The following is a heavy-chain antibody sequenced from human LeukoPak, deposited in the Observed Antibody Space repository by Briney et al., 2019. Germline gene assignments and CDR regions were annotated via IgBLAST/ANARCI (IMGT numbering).Heavy chain of an antibody. CDR2: IYYTGNM. V-gene: IGHV4-59*12. J-gene: IGHJ4*02. D-gene: IGHD6-13*01. CDR3: ARGGDRSSWSIDY. CDR1: GGSISSYY. Sequence: SETLSLTCTVSGGSISSYYWSWIRQPRGKGLEWIGYIYYTGNMLYSPPLKSRVTISVDTSKNQFSLKLKSVTAADTAVYYCARGGDRSSWSIDYWGQGTLVTVSS.